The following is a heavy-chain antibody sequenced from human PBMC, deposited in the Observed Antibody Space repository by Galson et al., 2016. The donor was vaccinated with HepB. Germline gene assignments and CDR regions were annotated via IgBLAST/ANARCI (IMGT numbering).Heavy chain of an antibody. J-gene: IGHJ6*04. D-gene: IGHD2-8*02. V-gene: IGHV3-30*18. CDR3: AKQVVVYAQYYYYAMDV. CDR1: GFTFSNYG. CDR2: LSYDGSNK. Sequence: SLRLSCAASGFTFSNYGMHWVRQAPGKGLEWVAVLSYDGSNKFYGDSVKGRFTISRDNSKNTLYLQMDSLRVEDTAVYYCAKQVVVYAQYYYYAMDVWGKGTTVTVSS.